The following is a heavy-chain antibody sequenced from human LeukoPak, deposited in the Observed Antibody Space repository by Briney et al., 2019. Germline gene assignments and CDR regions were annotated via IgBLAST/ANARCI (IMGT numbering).Heavy chain of an antibody. Sequence: GGSLRLSCAASGLSLSSNNMHWVRQAPGGGLEWLSYISAGSGTVFSADSVKGRFSIPRDNAREPLFLQMNSLRVDNTAVYYCTKDLGLRRMIWGRGTLVIVSS. CDR2: ISAGSGTV. CDR1: GLSLSSNN. CDR3: TKDLGLRRMI. J-gene: IGHJ2*01. D-gene: IGHD1-14*01. V-gene: IGHV3-48*04.